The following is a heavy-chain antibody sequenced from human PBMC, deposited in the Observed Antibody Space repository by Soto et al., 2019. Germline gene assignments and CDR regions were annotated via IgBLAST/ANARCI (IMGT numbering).Heavy chain of an antibody. CDR3: AKGGAIVAAGTRVYLYNAMDV. J-gene: IGHJ6*02. CDR1: GYTFTGYY. CDR2: INPNSGDT. V-gene: IGHV1-2*02. Sequence: ASVKVSCKASGYTFTGYYVHWVRQAPGQGLEWMGWINPNSGDTYLAQRFQGRVTMNRDTSIGTAYMELRGLTSDNTAEYYCAKGGAIVAAGTRVYLYNAMDVWGQGTTVTVSS. D-gene: IGHD1-26*01.